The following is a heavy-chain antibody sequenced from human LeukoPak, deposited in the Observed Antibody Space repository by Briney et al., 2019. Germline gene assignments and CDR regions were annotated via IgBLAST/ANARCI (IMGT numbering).Heavy chain of an antibody. CDR1: GGSISSNNYY. CDR2: IYYSGST. V-gene: IGHV4-39*01. D-gene: IGHD2-15*01. J-gene: IGHJ4*02. Sequence: SETLSLTCTVSGGSISSNNYYWGRLRQPPGKGLEWIGSIYYSGSTYYNPSLKSRVTISVDTSKNQFSLKLSSVTAADTAVYYCARQKGVVAATFDYWGQGTLVTVSS. CDR3: ARQKGVVAATFDY.